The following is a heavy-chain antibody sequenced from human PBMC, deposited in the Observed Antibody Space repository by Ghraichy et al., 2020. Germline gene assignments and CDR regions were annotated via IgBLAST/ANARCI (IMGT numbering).Heavy chain of an antibody. CDR1: GFTFSSYA. CDR3: AKDVGRGGGSCFHH. J-gene: IGHJ1*01. D-gene: IGHD2-15*01. V-gene: IGHV3-23*01. CDR2: ISGSGGNT. Sequence: GESLNISCAASGFTFSSYAMSWVRQAPEKGLEWVSAISGSGGNTYYADSVKGRFTFSRDNSKNTLYLQMNSLRAEDTAVYYCAKDVGRGGGSCFHHWGQGTLVTVSS.